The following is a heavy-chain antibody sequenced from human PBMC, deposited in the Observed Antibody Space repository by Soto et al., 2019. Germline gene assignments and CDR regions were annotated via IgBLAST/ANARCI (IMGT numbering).Heavy chain of an antibody. D-gene: IGHD3-10*01. CDR3: ARAPGVRNYYFDY. Sequence: SSVKGSCKAAGGGFSGYAVNWGRQAPGQGLEWMGGIIPAFGTANYAQKFQGRVTITADESTSTAYMELSSLRSEDTAVYYCARAPGVRNYYFDYWGQATLVTVSS. CDR2: IIPAFGTA. J-gene: IGHJ4*02. CDR1: GGGFSGYA. V-gene: IGHV1-69*13.